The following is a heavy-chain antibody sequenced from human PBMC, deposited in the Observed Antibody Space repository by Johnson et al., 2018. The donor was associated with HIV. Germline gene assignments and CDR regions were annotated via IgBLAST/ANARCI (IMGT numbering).Heavy chain of an antibody. J-gene: IGHJ3*01. CDR3: AKLPNYGDFGDL. V-gene: IGHV3-11*01. CDR2: ISSSGSTI. D-gene: IGHD4-17*01. Sequence: QVQLVESGGGLVKPGGSLRLSCAASGFTFSDYYMSWIRQAPGKGLEWVSYISSSGSTIYYEDSVKGRFTISRDNSKNTLYLQLNDLRAEDSAIYYCAKLPNYGDFGDLWGQVTHVTVSS. CDR1: GFTFSDYY.